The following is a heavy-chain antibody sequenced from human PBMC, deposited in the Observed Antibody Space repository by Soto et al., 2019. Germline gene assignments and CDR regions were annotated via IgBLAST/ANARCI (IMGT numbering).Heavy chain of an antibody. CDR1: GQSFSGHS. CDR3: ARGSGIVALPGELEDVNYDY. D-gene: IGHD1-1*01. CDR2: INESGST. J-gene: IGHJ4*02. Sequence: QVQLQQWGAGLVKPSETLSLSCAVYGQSFSGHSWAWIRQPPGKGLEWIGEINESGSTYYNRSLKSRVTISTDTSKNQFSLKLSSVSAADTAAYFCARGSGIVALPGELEDVNYDYWGQGTLVNLSS. V-gene: IGHV4-34*01.